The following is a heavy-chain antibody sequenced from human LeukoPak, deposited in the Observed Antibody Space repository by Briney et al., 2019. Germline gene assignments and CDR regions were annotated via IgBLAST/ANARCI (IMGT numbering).Heavy chain of an antibody. CDR3: ARGFFGL. V-gene: IGHV3-30-3*01. CDR1: GFTFSSYA. D-gene: IGHD3/OR15-3a*01. CDR2: ISYDGSNK. Sequence: GGSLRLSCAASGFTFSSYAMHWVRQAPGKGLKWVAVISYDGSNKYYADSVKGRFTISRDNSKNTLYLQMNSLRAEDTAVYYCARGFFGLWGQGTLVTVSS. J-gene: IGHJ4*02.